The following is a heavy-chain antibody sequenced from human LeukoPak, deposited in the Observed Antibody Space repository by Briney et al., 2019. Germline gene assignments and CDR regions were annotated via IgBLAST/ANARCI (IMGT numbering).Heavy chain of an antibody. D-gene: IGHD3/OR15-3a*01. CDR1: GFAFSTYA. Sequence: PGGSLRLSCAASGFAFSTYAMSWVRQVPGKGLKWVSAISRNGAGTYYADSVKGRFAISRDDSKNTLYLEMDSLRADDTAVYYCAKGDGLDGKFDYWGQGTLVTVSS. CDR3: AKGDGLDGKFDY. V-gene: IGHV3-23*01. J-gene: IGHJ4*02. CDR2: ISRNGAGT.